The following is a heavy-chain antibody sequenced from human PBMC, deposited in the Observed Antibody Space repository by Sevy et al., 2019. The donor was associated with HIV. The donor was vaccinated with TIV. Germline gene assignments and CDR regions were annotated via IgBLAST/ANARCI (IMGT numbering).Heavy chain of an antibody. J-gene: IGHJ4*02. CDR3: TRGYYYDSSGYSDY. CDR1: GFTFGDYA. CDR2: IRSKDYGGAT. V-gene: IGHV3-49*03. D-gene: IGHD3-22*01. Sequence: GGSLRLSCTGSGFTFGDYAMSWFRQAPGMGLERVGFIRSKDYGGATKYAASVKGRFTISRDDSKSIADLQMNSLKTEYTAVYYCTRGYYYDSSGYSDYWGQGTLATVSS.